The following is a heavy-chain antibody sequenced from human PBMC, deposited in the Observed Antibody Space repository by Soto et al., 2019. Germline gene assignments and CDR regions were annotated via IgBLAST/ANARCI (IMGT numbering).Heavy chain of an antibody. CDR3: ARHGDIVVVVAATEDYAFDI. CDR1: GYSFTSYW. J-gene: IGHJ3*02. V-gene: IGHV5-51*01. Sequence: PGESLKISCKGSGYSFTSYWIGWVRKMPGKGLEWMGIIYPGDSDTRYSPSFQGQVTISADKSISTAYLQWSSLKASDTAMYYCARHGDIVVVVAATEDYAFDIWGQGTMVTVSS. D-gene: IGHD2-15*01. CDR2: IYPGDSDT.